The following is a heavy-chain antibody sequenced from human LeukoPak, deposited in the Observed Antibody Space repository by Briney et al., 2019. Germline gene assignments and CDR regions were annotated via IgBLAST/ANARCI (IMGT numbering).Heavy chain of an antibody. CDR1: GYSFTSYW. J-gene: IGHJ4*02. CDR2: IYPGDSDT. Sequence: PGESLKISCKGSGYSFTSYWIGWVRQMPGKGLEWMGIIYPGDSDTRYSPSFQGQVTISADKSISTAYLQWSSLKASDTAMYYCARNYYDSSGYGVFDYWGQGTLVTVSS. V-gene: IGHV5-51*01. CDR3: ARNYYDSSGYGVFDY. D-gene: IGHD3-22*01.